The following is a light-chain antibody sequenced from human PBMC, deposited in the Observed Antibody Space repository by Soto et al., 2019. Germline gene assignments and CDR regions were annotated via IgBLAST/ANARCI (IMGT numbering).Light chain of an antibody. CDR1: QSVSSSY. CDR2: GAS. CDR3: QQYGSLWT. J-gene: IGKJ1*01. V-gene: IGKV3-20*01. Sequence: EIVVTQSPGALSLSPGERATLSCRASQSVSSSYLAWYQQKPGQAPRLLIYGASSRATGIPDRFSGSGSGTDFTLTISRLEPEDFAVYYCQQYGSLWTFGHGTKVDIK.